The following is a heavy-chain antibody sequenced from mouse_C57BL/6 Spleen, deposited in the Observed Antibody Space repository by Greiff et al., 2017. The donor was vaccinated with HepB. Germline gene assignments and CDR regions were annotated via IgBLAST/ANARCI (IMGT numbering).Heavy chain of an antibody. CDR1: GYTFTSYW. D-gene: IGHD2-3*01. J-gene: IGHJ4*01. Sequence: QVQLQQPGAELVMPGASVKLSCKASGYTFTSYWMHWVKQRPGQGLEWIGEIDPSDSYTNYNQKFKGKSTLTVDKSSSTAYMQLSSLTSEDSSVYYCARRERDGYYYAMDYWGQGTSVTVSS. CDR3: ARRERDGYYYAMDY. CDR2: IDPSDSYT. V-gene: IGHV1-69*01.